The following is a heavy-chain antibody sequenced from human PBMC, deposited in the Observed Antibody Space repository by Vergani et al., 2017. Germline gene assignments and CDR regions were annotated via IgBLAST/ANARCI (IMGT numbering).Heavy chain of an antibody. CDR2: IYYSGST. CDR3: ARGVVPAALYFDY. J-gene: IGHJ4*02. Sequence: QVQLQESGPGLVKPSETLSLTCTVSGVSISSYYWSWIRQPPGKGLEWIGYIYYSGSTNYNPSLKSRVTISVDTSKNQFSLKLSSVTAADTAVYYCARGVVPAALYFDYWGQGTLVSVSS. D-gene: IGHD2-2*01. V-gene: IGHV4-59*01. CDR1: GVSISSYY.